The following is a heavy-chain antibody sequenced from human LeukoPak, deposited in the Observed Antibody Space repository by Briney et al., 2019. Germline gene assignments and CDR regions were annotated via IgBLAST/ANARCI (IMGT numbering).Heavy chain of an antibody. Sequence: SETLSLTCAVYGGSFSGYYWSWIRQPPGKGLEWIGEINHSGSTNYNPSLKSRVTISVDTSKNQFSPKLSSVTAADTAVYYCARLDIVVVVAATGGYYFDYWGQGTLVTVSS. CDR3: ARLDIVVVVAATGGYYFDY. CDR2: INHSGST. CDR1: GGSFSGYY. D-gene: IGHD2-15*01. V-gene: IGHV4-34*01. J-gene: IGHJ4*02.